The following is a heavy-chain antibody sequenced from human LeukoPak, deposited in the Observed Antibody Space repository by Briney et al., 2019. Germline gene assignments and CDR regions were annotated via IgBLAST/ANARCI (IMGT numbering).Heavy chain of an antibody. Sequence: GESLRLSCAAFGFTFSSYNMNWVRQAPGKGLEWVSYISSSSHAIYYTDSVKGRFTISRANAKNSLYLQMNSLRDGDTAVYYCARDRSTRGVITPNWFDPWGQGTLVTVSS. CDR3: ARDRSTRGVITPNWFDP. CDR1: GFTFSSYN. V-gene: IGHV3-48*02. CDR2: ISSSSHAI. D-gene: IGHD3-10*01. J-gene: IGHJ5*02.